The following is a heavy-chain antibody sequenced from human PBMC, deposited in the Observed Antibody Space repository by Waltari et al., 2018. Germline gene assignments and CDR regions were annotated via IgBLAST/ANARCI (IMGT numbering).Heavy chain of an antibody. V-gene: IGHV4-34*01. D-gene: IGHD3-16*02. CDR2: INHSGST. Sequence: QVQLQQWGAGLLKPSETLSLTCAVYGGSFSGYYWSWIRQPPGKGLEWIGEINHSGSTNYNPSLKSRVTISVDTSKNQFSRKLSSVTAADTAVYYCARGFTYRYYYYGMDVWGQGTTVTVSS. CDR3: ARGFTYRYYYYGMDV. J-gene: IGHJ6*02. CDR1: GGSFSGYY.